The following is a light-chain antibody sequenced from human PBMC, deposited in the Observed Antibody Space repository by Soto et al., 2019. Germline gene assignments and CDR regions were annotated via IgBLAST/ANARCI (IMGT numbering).Light chain of an antibody. CDR3: CSFAGGLSV. Sequence: QSALTQPRAVSGSPGQAVTVSCTGTNSNIGSHNYVSWYQQHPGKAPKLMINDVTERPSGVPDRFSGSKSGNTASLTISGLQAEDEADYFCCSFAGGLSVFGTGTKVTVL. CDR1: NSNIGSHNY. J-gene: IGLJ1*01. CDR2: DVT. V-gene: IGLV2-11*01.